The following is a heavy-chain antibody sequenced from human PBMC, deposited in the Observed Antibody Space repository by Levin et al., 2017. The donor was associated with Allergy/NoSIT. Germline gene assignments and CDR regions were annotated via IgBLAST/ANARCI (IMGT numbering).Heavy chain of an antibody. V-gene: IGHV1-69*13. J-gene: IGHJ4*02. CDR1: GGTFSSYA. CDR2: IIPIFGTA. CDR3: ARDWPVAAAGTPFDY. D-gene: IGHD6-13*01. Sequence: GASVKVSCKASGGTFSSYAISWVRQAPGQGLEWMGGIIPIFGTANYAQKFQGRVTITADESTSTAYMELSSLRSEDTAVYYCARDWPVAAAGTPFDYWGQGTLVTVSS.